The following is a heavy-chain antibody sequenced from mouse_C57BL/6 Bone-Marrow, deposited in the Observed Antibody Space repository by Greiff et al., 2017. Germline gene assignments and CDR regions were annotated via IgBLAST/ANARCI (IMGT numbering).Heavy chain of an antibody. J-gene: IGHJ3*01. CDR3: ASSRGFDYGNYAAWFAY. Sequence: VQLQQSGAELAKPGASVKLSCKASGYTFTSYWMHWVKQRPGQGLEWIGYINPSSGYTKYNQKFKDKATLTADKSSSTAYMQLSSLTYEDSAVYYCASSRGFDYGNYAAWFAYWGQGTLVTVSA. V-gene: IGHV1-7*01. CDR2: INPSSGYT. D-gene: IGHD2-1*01. CDR1: GYTFTSYW.